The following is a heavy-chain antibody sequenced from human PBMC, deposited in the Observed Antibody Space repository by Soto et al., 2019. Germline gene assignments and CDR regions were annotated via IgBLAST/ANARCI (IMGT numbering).Heavy chain of an antibody. V-gene: IGHV3-30*18. D-gene: IGHD2-15*01. CDR3: AKDRYCSGGSCYGPDDAFDI. Sequence: LRLSCAASGFTFRSNGMHWVRQAPGKGLEWVAVISYDGSNKYYADFVKGRFTISRDNSKNTLYLQMNSLRAEDTAVYYCAKDRYCSGGSCYGPDDAFDIWGQGTMVTVSS. CDR2: ISYDGSNK. CDR1: GFTFRSNG. J-gene: IGHJ3*02.